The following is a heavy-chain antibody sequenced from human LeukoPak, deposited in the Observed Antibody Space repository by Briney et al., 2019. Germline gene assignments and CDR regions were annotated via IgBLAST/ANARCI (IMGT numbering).Heavy chain of an antibody. Sequence: KTSETLSLTCAVYGGSFSGYYWSWIRQPPGKGLEWIGEINHSGSTNYNPSLKSRVTISVDTSKNQFSLKLSSVTAADTAVYYCARDRPIAAAGTGWFDPWGQGTLVTVSS. J-gene: IGHJ5*02. CDR3: ARDRPIAAAGTGWFDP. D-gene: IGHD6-13*01. CDR1: GGSFSGYY. CDR2: INHSGST. V-gene: IGHV4-34*01.